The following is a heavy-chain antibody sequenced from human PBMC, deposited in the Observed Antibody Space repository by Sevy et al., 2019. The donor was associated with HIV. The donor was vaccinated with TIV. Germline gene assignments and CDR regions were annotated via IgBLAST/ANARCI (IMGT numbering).Heavy chain of an antibody. D-gene: IGHD2-15*01. Sequence: ASVKVSCKASGYTFTRYGISWVRQAPGQGLEWMGWISAYNGNTHYEQKLQGRVTMTTDTSTSTVYMELRSLRSDDTAIYYWARGKYCAGGSCYVDYMDVWGKGTPVTVSS. CDR1: GYTFTRYG. CDR2: ISAYNGNT. J-gene: IGHJ6*03. V-gene: IGHV1-18*04. CDR3: ARGKYCAGGSCYVDYMDV.